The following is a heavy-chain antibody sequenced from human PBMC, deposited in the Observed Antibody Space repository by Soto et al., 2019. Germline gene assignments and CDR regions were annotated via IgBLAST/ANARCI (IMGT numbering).Heavy chain of an antibody. J-gene: IGHJ2*01. D-gene: IGHD4-4*01. V-gene: IGHV1-18*01. CDR3: AIDSTVRWYFDL. CDR2: ISAYNGNT. CDR1: GYTFTSYG. Sequence: RASVKVSCKASGYTFTSYGISWVRQAPGQGLEWMGWISAYNGNTNYAQKLQGRVTMTTDTSTNTAYMELRSLRSDDTAVYYCAIDSTVRWYFDLWGRGTLVTVSS.